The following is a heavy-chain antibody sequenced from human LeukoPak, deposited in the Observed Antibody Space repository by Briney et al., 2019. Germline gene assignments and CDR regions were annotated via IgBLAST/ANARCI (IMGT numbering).Heavy chain of an antibody. Sequence: SVNVSCKASGYTFTTYGISWVRQAPGQGLEWMGGIIPIFGTANYAQKFQGRVTITADESTSTAYMELSSLRSEDTAMYYCARSQRSSNYYGMDVWGQGTTVTVSS. J-gene: IGHJ6*02. V-gene: IGHV1-69*13. D-gene: IGHD1-26*01. CDR2: IIPIFGTA. CDR3: ARSQRSSNYYGMDV. CDR1: GYTFTTYG.